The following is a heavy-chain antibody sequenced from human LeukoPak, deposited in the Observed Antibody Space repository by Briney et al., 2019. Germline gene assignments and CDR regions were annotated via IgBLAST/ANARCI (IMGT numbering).Heavy chain of an antibody. D-gene: IGHD1-7*01. V-gene: IGHV3-74*01. CDR2: INSDGSST. Sequence: GGSLRLSCAASGFTFSSYWMHWVRQAPGKGLVWVSRINSDGSSTSYADSVKGRFTISRDNAKNTLYLQMNSLRAEDTAVYYCAKSGTSSMRYYFDYWGQGTLVTVSS. J-gene: IGHJ4*02. CDR3: AKSGTSSMRYYFDY. CDR1: GFTFSSYW.